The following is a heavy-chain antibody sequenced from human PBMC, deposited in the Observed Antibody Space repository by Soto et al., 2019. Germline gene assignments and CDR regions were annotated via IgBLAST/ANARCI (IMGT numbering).Heavy chain of an antibody. Sequence: PGESLKISCKGSGYSFTSYWIGWVRQMPGKGLEWMGIIYPGDSDTRYSPSFQGQVTISADKSISTAYLQWSSLKASDTAMYYCARHLEYGYSYGYYFDYWGQGTLVTVSS. CDR1: GYSFTSYW. D-gene: IGHD5-18*01. V-gene: IGHV5-51*01. CDR3: ARHLEYGYSYGYYFDY. J-gene: IGHJ4*02. CDR2: IYPGDSDT.